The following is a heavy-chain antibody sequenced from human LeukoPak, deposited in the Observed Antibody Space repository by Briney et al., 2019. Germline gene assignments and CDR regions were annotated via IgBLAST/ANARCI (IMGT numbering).Heavy chain of an antibody. J-gene: IGHJ4*02. V-gene: IGHV3-7*01. CDR1: GFTLISHR. Sequence: PGGSLRLSCSASGFTLISHRMSWVRQAPGKGLECVAKINPDGSDKFYMDSVRGRFTISRDNSKNSLFLQLNSLRAEDTAVYYCAREIWWRFDYWGQGRLVTVSS. D-gene: IGHD5-12*01. CDR3: AREIWWRFDY. CDR2: INPDGSDK.